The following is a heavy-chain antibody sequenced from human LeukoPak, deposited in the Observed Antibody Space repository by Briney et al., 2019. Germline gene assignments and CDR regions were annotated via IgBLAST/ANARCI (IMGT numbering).Heavy chain of an antibody. CDR1: AFTFSSDA. CDR3: ASTMVRGVTHYYYYGMDV. Sequence: GGSLRLSCAASAFTFSSDAMSWVRHAPGKGLEWVSAISGSGGSTYYADSVKGRFTISRDNSKNTLYLQMNSLRAEHTAVYYCASTMVRGVTHYYYYGMDVWGQGTTVTVSS. CDR2: ISGSGGST. J-gene: IGHJ6*02. V-gene: IGHV3-23*01. D-gene: IGHD3-10*01.